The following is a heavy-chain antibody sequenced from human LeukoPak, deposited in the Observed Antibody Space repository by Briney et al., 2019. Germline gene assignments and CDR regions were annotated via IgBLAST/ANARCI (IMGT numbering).Heavy chain of an antibody. J-gene: IGHJ6*03. V-gene: IGHV1-69*05. CDR1: GGTFSSYA. CDR3: ARGSFRYYYMDV. Sequence: SVKVSCKASGGTFSSYAISWVRQAPGQGLEWVGGIIPIFGTANYAQKFQGRVTITTDESTSTAYMELSSLRSEDTAVYYCARGSFRYYYMDVWGKGTTVTVSS. D-gene: IGHD2/OR15-2a*01. CDR2: IIPIFGTA.